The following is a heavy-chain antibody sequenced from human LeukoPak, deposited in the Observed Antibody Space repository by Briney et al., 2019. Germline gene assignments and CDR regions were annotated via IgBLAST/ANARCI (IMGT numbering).Heavy chain of an antibody. J-gene: IGHJ2*01. V-gene: IGHV4-4*07. Sequence: SETLSLTCTVSGGSISSYYWSWIRQPAGKGLEWIGRIYTSGSTNYNPSLKSRVTMSVDTSKNQFSLKLSSVTAADTAMYYCARGRRTVVLPGRGFFDLWGRGTLVTVSS. CDR1: GGSISSYY. CDR2: IYTSGST. CDR3: ARGRRTVVLPGRGFFDL. D-gene: IGHD4/OR15-4a*01.